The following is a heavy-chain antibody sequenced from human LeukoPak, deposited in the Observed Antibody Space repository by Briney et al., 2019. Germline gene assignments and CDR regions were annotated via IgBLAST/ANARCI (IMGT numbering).Heavy chain of an antibody. CDR3: ADPGMGY. V-gene: IGHV3-33*03. Sequence: PGRSLRLSCAASGFTFSSYGMHWVRQAPGKGLEWVAVIWYDGSNKYYADSVKGRFTISRDNAKSSLSLQMNSLRGEDTAVYYCADPGMGYWGQGTLVTVSS. CDR2: IWYDGSNK. J-gene: IGHJ4*02. D-gene: IGHD1-14*01. CDR1: GFTFSSYG.